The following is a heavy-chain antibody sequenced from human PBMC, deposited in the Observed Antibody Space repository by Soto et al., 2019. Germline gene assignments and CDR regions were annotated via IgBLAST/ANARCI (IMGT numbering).Heavy chain of an antibody. Sequence: QVQLMQSGAEVKKPGASVKVSCKASGDTFTDYYIHWVRQAPGQGLEWMGTVNPSGGHTTYAQHFLGRVTMTTHTSTSTLYMDLTSLTSDDTAIYYCARGGHVVVVTAALDYWGQGTLVTVSS. V-gene: IGHV1-46*01. J-gene: IGHJ4*02. CDR3: ARGGHVVVVTAALDY. CDR2: VNPSGGHT. CDR1: GDTFTDYY. D-gene: IGHD2-21*02.